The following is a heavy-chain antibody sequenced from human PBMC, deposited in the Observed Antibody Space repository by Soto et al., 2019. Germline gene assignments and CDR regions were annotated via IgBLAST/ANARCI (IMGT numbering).Heavy chain of an antibody. V-gene: IGHV1-8*01. D-gene: IGHD6-13*01. CDR1: GYTFTSYD. CDR3: ARSYSSSWYAYSEYYYYGMDV. Sequence: ASVKVSCKASGYTFTSYDINWVRQATGQGLEWMGWMNPNSGNTGYAQKFQGRVTMTRNTSISTAYMELSSLRSEDTAVYYCARSYSSSWYAYSEYYYYGMDVWGQGTTVTVSS. CDR2: MNPNSGNT. J-gene: IGHJ6*02.